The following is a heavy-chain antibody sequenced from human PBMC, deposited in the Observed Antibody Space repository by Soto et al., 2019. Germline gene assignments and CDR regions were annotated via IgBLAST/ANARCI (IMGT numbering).Heavy chain of an antibody. Sequence: WCRHDTGQGLEWMGWINPNSGGTNYAQKFQGRVTMTTDTSISTAYMELTRLTSDDTAVYFCARKDKSGYITWFAPLGQGTPVPVSS. CDR2: INPNSGGT. CDR3: ARKDKSGYITWFAP. V-gene: IGHV1-2*02. J-gene: IGHJ5*02. D-gene: IGHD3-22*01.